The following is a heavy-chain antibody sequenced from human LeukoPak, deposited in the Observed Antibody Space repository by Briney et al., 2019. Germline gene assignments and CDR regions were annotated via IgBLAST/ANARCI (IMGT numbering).Heavy chain of an antibody. CDR3: ARRPGQRHYFDY. CDR2: IYYSGST. D-gene: IGHD6-25*01. CDR1: GVSISSYY. Sequence: PSETLSLTCTVSGVSISSYYWSWIRQPPGKGLEWIGYIYYSGSTNYNPSLKSRVTISVDTSKNQFSLKLSSVTAADTAVYYCARRPGQRHYFDYWGQGTLVTVSS. V-gene: IGHV4-59*08. J-gene: IGHJ4*02.